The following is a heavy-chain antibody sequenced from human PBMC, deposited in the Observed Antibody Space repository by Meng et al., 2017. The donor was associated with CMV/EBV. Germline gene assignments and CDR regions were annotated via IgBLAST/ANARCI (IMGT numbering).Heavy chain of an antibody. CDR2: ISGSSTYI. V-gene: IGHV3-21*01. Sequence: GESLKISCAASEFTFSSYVMNWVRQAPGKGLEWVSSISGSSTYIYYADSVKGRFTISRDNARKSLYLEMDSLRAEDTAAYYCVRDASYGGDLWGQGTLVTVSS. J-gene: IGHJ5*02. D-gene: IGHD4-23*01. CDR3: VRDASYGGDL. CDR1: EFTFSSYV.